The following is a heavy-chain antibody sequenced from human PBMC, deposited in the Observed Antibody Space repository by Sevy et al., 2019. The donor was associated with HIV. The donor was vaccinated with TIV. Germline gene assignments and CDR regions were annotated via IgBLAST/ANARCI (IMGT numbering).Heavy chain of an antibody. D-gene: IGHD2-15*01. J-gene: IGHJ6*02. CDR3: ARSHSALSRYKDYSGGKYYGMDV. CDR1: GFTFSDYY. CDR2: ISSSGSTI. Sequence: GGSLRLSCAASGFTFSDYYMSWIRQAPGKGLEWVSYISSSGSTIYYADSVKGRFTISRENAKNSLYLQMNSLRAEDTAVYYCARSHSALSRYKDYSGGKYYGMDVWGQGTTVTVSS. V-gene: IGHV3-11*01.